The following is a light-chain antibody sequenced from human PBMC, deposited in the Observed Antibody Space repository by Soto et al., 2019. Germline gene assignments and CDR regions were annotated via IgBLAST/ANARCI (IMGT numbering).Light chain of an antibody. Sequence: QSVLTQPPSVSGAPGQRVTISCSGSSSNIGNSNVTWYQQLPGTAPKLLIYDDNQRPSGIPDRFSGSKSGASATLAISGLQSGDEADYYCAAWDASLNAGVFGAGTKLTVL. J-gene: IGLJ3*02. V-gene: IGLV1-51*01. CDR3: AAWDASLNAGV. CDR1: SSNIGNSN. CDR2: DDN.